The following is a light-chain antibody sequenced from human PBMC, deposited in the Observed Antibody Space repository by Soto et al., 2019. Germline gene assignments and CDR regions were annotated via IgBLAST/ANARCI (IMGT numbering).Light chain of an antibody. CDR1: QSVSSTY. Sequence: EIVLTRSPATLSFSQGARATLSCRASQSVSSTYLGWYQQQPGQPPRLLMSGTSNRATGTPDRFSGSGSGTDFTLTISRLEPEDFAVYYCQQYGSPPITFGQGTLLDI. V-gene: IGKV3-20*01. CDR2: GTS. J-gene: IGKJ5*01. CDR3: QQYGSPPIT.